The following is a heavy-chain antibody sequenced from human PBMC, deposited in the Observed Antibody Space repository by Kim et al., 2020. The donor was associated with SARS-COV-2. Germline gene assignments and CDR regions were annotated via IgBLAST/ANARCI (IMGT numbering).Heavy chain of an antibody. CDR3: ARGGYSYGYPLDYYYGMDV. CDR2: IYYSGST. V-gene: IGHV4-59*01. D-gene: IGHD5-18*01. Sequence: SETLSLTCTVSGGSISSYYWSWIRQPPGKGLEWIGYIYYSGSTNYNPSLKSRVTISVDTSKNQFSLKLSSVTAADTAVYYCARGGYSYGYPLDYYYGMDVWGQGTTVTVSS. J-gene: IGHJ6*02. CDR1: GGSISSYY.